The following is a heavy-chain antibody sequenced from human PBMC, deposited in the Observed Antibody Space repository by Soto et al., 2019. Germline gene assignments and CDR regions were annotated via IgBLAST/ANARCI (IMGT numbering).Heavy chain of an antibody. V-gene: IGHV4-34*01. CDR2: INDSGNI. CDR1: GGSFSGYQ. Sequence: QVQLQQWGAGLLKPSETLSLTCAVYGGSFSGYQWTWIRQTPGKGLEWIGEINDSGNINYNPSLKRRSTILVGTGKKAVSLKVGSVNGAGTAVYYCARSLILWFGELTRRGGYYYYMDVWGKGTAVTVSS. D-gene: IGHD3-10*01. CDR3: ARSLILWFGELTRRGGYYYYMDV. J-gene: IGHJ6*03.